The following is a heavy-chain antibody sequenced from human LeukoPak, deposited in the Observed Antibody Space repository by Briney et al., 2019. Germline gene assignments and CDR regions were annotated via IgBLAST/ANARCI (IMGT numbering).Heavy chain of an antibody. CDR3: AREAGDCSSTSCQEYLQY. D-gene: IGHD2-2*01. J-gene: IGHJ1*01. CDR1: KYTFTGYY. Sequence: ASVKVSCKASKYTFTGYYMHWVRQAPGQGLEWMGWINPTSGGTNYAQKFQGRVTMTRDTSSSTAYMELSWLRSDDTAVYYCAREAGDCSSTSCQEYLQYWDQGTLVTASS. CDR2: INPTSGGT. V-gene: IGHV1-2*02.